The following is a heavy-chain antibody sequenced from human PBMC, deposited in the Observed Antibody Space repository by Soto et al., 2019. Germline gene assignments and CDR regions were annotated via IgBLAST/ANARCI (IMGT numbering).Heavy chain of an antibody. D-gene: IGHD1-26*01. CDR1: GFSFSTYG. J-gene: IGHJ4*02. CDR2: ISNDGSNK. V-gene: IGHV3-30*18. Sequence: QVHLVESGGGVVQPGRSLRLSCAASGFSFSTYGMHWVRQAPGKGLEWVAFISNDGSNKYYADSVKGRFTISRDNSKNTLYMQMNSLRAEDTGVYYRAKGFGNYWAFDYWGQGTLVTVSS. CDR3: AKGFGNYWAFDY.